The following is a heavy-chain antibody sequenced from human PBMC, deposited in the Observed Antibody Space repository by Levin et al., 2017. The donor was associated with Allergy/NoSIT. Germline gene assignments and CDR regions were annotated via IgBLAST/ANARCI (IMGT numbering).Heavy chain of an antibody. D-gene: IGHD5-18*01. J-gene: IGHJ6*02. CDR1: GFTFSRYW. V-gene: IGHV3-74*01. CDR2: INSDGSTT. CDR3: AREYSTSDGMDV. Sequence: PGGSLRLSCAASGFTFSRYWMHWVRQAPGKGLVWVSRINSDGSTTTYADSVKGRFTISRDNAKNTLYLQMHSLRTEDTAVYYCAREYSTSDGMDVWGQGTTVTVSS.